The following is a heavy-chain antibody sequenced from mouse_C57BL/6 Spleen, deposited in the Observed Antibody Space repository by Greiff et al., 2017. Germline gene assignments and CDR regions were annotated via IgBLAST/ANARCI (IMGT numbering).Heavy chain of an antibody. J-gene: IGHJ3*01. CDR2: LSYDGSN. D-gene: IGHD2-13*01. CDR1: GYSITSGYY. Sequence: DVHLVESGPGLVKPSQSLSLPCSVTGYSITSGYYWNWIRQFPGNQLEWMGYLSYDGSNNYNPSLKNRNSITRATSKNQFFLKLNSVTTEDTAPYYCAREGDDSAWFAYGGQGTLGTVSA. CDR3: AREGDDSAWFAY. V-gene: IGHV3-6*01.